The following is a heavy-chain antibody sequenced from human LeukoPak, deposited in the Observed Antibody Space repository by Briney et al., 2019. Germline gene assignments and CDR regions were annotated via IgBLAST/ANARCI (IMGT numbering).Heavy chain of an antibody. V-gene: IGHV3-23*01. D-gene: IGHD3-10*01. CDR3: AKGPLWFGELYDAFDI. CDR1: GFTFSSYD. Sequence: PGGSLRLSCAASGFTFSSYDMHWVRQAPGKGLEWVSAISGSGGSTYYADSVKGRFTISRDNSKNTLYLQMNSLRAEDTALYYCAKGPLWFGELYDAFDIWGQGTMVTVSS. CDR2: ISGSGGST. J-gene: IGHJ3*02.